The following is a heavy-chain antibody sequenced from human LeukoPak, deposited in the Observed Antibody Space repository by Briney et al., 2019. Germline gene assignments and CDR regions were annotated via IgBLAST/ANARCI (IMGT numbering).Heavy chain of an antibody. CDR2: IIPIFGTA. CDR1: GGTFSSYA. Sequence: SVKVSCKASGGTFSSYAISWVRQAPGQGLEWMGGIIPIFGTANYAQKFQGRVTITTDESTSTAYMELSSLRSEDTAVYYCARVGLAARLWGDYYYYYYMDVWGKGTTVTVSS. V-gene: IGHV1-69*05. D-gene: IGHD6-6*01. J-gene: IGHJ6*03. CDR3: ARVGLAARLWGDYYYYYYMDV.